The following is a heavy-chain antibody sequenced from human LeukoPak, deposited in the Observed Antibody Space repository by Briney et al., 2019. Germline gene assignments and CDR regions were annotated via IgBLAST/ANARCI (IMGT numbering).Heavy chain of an antibody. CDR1: GFTLSSYW. J-gene: IGHJ3*02. Sequence: PGGSLRLSCVASGFTLSSYWMSWVRQAPGKGLEWVANMKQDGSDRYYVDSVRGRFAISRDNVKNSVHLQMNSLRADDTAVYYCARGARYGSGRLNDAFDIWGQGTMVTVSS. CDR3: ARGARYGSGRLNDAFDI. CDR2: MKQDGSDR. V-gene: IGHV3-7*01. D-gene: IGHD3-10*01.